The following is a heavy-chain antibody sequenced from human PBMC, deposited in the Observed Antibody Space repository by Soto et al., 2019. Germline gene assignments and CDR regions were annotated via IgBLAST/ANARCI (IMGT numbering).Heavy chain of an antibody. V-gene: IGHV3-30-3*01. D-gene: IGHD2-15*01. CDR3: ASDRKYCSGGSCYPYYGMDV. Sequence: GGSLRLSCAASGFTFSSYAMHWVRQAPGKGLEWVAVISYDGSNKYYADSVKGRFTISRDNSKNTLYLQMNGLRAEDTAVYYCASDRKYCSGGSCYPYYGMDVWGQGTTVTVSS. CDR2: ISYDGSNK. CDR1: GFTFSSYA. J-gene: IGHJ6*02.